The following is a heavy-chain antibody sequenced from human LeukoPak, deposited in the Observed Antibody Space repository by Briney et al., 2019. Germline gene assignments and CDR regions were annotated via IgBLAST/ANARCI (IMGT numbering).Heavy chain of an antibody. D-gene: IGHD2-2*01. CDR3: ARELSTVPCWFDP. V-gene: IGHV1-69*04. CDR1: GGTFSSYA. CDR2: IIPILGIA. J-gene: IGHJ5*02. Sequence: EASVKVSCKASGGTFSSYAINWGRQAPGHGLEWMGRIIPILGIANYAQKFQGRVTITADKSTSTAYMELSSLRSEDTAVYYCARELSTVPCWFDPWGQGTLVTVSS.